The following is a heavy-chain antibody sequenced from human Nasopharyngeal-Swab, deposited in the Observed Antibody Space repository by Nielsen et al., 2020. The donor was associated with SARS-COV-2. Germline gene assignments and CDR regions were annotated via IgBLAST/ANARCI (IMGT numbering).Heavy chain of an antibody. D-gene: IGHD3-22*01. CDR3: TRLTYYYDSPSGG. CDR1: GFTFGNYW. V-gene: IGHV3-74*01. J-gene: IGHJ4*02. CDR2: INADGSST. Sequence: GESLKISCVASGFTFGNYWMHWVRQVPGKGLVWVSHINADGSSTTYADSVKGRFTISRDNAKNTLFLQMDNLRAEDTAVYYCTRLTYYYDSPSGGWGQGTLVTVSS.